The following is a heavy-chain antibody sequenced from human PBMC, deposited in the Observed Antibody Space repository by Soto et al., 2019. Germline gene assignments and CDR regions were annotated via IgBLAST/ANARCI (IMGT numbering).Heavy chain of an antibody. CDR1: GFTFSGFA. V-gene: IGHV3-73*02. D-gene: IGHD2-15*01. Sequence: EVQLVESGGGLVQPGGSLKLSCVASGFTFSGFAMHWVRQASGKGLEWVGRIRSKANSDATAYGASVKGRFTISRDDSKNTAYLQMNGLKTQDTAVYYCVRYCSGGSCPDAFDIWGQGTMVTVSS. CDR3: VRYCSGGSCPDAFDI. J-gene: IGHJ3*02. CDR2: IRSKANSDAT.